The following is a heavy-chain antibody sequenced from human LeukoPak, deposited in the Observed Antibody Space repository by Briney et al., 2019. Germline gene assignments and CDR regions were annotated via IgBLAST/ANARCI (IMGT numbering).Heavy chain of an antibody. CDR2: TSYSGDT. CDR3: ARGLGWGLLDY. Sequence: SETLSLTCTVSGGSISSYYWSWTRQPPGKGLEWIGYTSYSGDTNYNPSLKSRVTISVDTSKHQVSLKLSSVTAADTAVYYCARGLGWGLLDYWGQGTLVTVSS. D-gene: IGHD4-23*01. J-gene: IGHJ4*02. V-gene: IGHV4-59*01. CDR1: GGSISSYY.